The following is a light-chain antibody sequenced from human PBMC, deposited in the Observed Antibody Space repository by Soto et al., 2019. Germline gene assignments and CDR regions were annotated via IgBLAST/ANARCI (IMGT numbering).Light chain of an antibody. CDR3: QQYSAYSWT. V-gene: IGKV1-5*03. J-gene: IGKJ1*01. CDR1: QSISSW. CDR2: KAS. Sequence: DIQMTQAPSTLSASVGGRVTITCRASQSISSWLAWYQQRPGKAPKLLIYKASNLESGVPSRFSGSGSGTEFTLTISSLQPDDFATYYCQQYSAYSWTFGQGTKVDIK.